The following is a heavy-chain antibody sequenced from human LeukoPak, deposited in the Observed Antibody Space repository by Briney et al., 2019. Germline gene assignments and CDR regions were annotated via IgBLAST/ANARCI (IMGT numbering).Heavy chain of an antibody. V-gene: IGHV4-61*05. CDR3: ARYNWNTWFDP. CDR1: GGSIRNSSFY. Sequence: SETLSLTCAVSGGSIRNSSFYWGWIRQPPGKGLEWIAYIRYSGHTNYNPSLDTRVTISLDASKNQLSLRLYSVTAADTAMYYCARYNWNTWFDPWGQGALVTVSS. CDR2: IRYSGHT. D-gene: IGHD1-1*01. J-gene: IGHJ5*02.